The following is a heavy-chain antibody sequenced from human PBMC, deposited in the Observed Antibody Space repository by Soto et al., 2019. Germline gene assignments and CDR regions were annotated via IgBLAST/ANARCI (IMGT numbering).Heavy chain of an antibody. CDR2: IYYSGST. CDR1: GGSISSSSYY. CDR3: ARSYDFWRGDYYYYYVMDV. Sequence: SETLSLTCTVSGGSISSSSYYWGWIRQPPGKGLEWIGSIYYSGSTYYNPSLKSRVTISVDTSKNQFSLKLSSVTAADTAVYYCARSYDFWRGDYYYYYVMDVWGQGTTVTVSS. J-gene: IGHJ6*02. D-gene: IGHD3-3*01. V-gene: IGHV4-39*01.